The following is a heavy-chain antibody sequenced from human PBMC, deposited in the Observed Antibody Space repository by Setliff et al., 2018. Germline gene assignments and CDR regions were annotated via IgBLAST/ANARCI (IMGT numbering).Heavy chain of an antibody. CDR2: IYASGST. CDR1: GGSISSYY. Sequence: SETLSLTCTVSGGSISSYYWSWIRQPPGKGLEGIGYIYASGSTNYNPSLKSRVTLSVDTSKNQFSLKVSSVTAADTAVYYCARAPPNRYSGSYEYFYMDVWGKGTTVTVSS. CDR3: ARAPPNRYSGSYEYFYMDV. D-gene: IGHD1-26*01. J-gene: IGHJ6*03. V-gene: IGHV4-4*08.